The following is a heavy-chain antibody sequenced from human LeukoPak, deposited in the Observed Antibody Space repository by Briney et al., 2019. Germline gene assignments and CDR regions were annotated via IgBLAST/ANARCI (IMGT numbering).Heavy chain of an antibody. CDR1: GGSFSGYY. J-gene: IGHJ4*02. Sequence: SETLSLTCAVYGGSFSGYYWSWIRQPPEKGLEWIGEINHSGSTNYNPSPKSRVTISVDTSKNQFSLKLSSVTAADTAVYYCARGAIAAAGTQVDYWGQGTLVTVSS. D-gene: IGHD6-13*01. CDR3: ARGAIAAAGTQVDY. CDR2: INHSGST. V-gene: IGHV4-34*01.